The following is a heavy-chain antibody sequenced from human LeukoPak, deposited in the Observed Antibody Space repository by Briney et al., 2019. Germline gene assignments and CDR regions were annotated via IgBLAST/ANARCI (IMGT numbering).Heavy chain of an antibody. CDR3: ARGPHYYYYYMDV. Sequence: SETLSLTCTVSGGSISSSSYYWGWIRQPPGKGLEWIGSIYYSGSTYYNPSLKSRVTISVDTSKNQFSLKLSSVTAADTAVYYCARGPHYYYYYMDVWGKGTTVTISS. CDR1: GGSISSSSYY. CDR2: IYYSGST. J-gene: IGHJ6*03. V-gene: IGHV4-39*07.